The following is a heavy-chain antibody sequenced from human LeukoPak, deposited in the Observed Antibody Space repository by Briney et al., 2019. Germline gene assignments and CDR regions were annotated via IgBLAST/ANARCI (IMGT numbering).Heavy chain of an antibody. V-gene: IGHV1-69*13. Sequence: ASVKVSCKASGGTFSSYAISWVRPAPGQGLEWMGGIIPIFGTANYAQKFQGRVTITADESTSTAYMELSSLRSEDTAVYYYARDRRPGYSSSWSFDYWGQGTLVTVSS. D-gene: IGHD6-13*01. CDR3: ARDRRPGYSSSWSFDY. CDR1: GGTFSSYA. CDR2: IIPIFGTA. J-gene: IGHJ4*02.